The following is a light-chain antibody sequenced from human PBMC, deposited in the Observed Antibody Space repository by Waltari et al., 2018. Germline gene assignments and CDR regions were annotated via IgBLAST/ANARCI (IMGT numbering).Light chain of an antibody. Sequence: DIQMTQSPSSLFASVGDRVTITCQASQDISKNLHWFQQKPGKAPNLLIYGASSLHTGVPSRFSGSKSETHFPFTISSLQPEDIATYYCLQYHTFPLTFGGGTKVEIK. V-gene: IGKV1-33*01. CDR3: LQYHTFPLT. CDR2: GAS. J-gene: IGKJ4*01. CDR1: QDISKN.